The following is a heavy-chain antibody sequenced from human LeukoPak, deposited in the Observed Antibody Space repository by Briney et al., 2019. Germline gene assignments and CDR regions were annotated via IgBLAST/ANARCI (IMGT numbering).Heavy chain of an antibody. V-gene: IGHV3-21*04. Sequence: PGGSLRLSCAASGFTFSSYSMNWVRQAPGKGLEWVSSISSSSSYIYYADSVKGRFTISRDNAKNSLYLQMSSLRAEDTAVYYCARYCSSTSCSVPSRPFDYWGQGTLVTVSS. CDR3: ARYCSSTSCSVPSRPFDY. CDR2: ISSSSSYI. J-gene: IGHJ4*02. CDR1: GFTFSSYS. D-gene: IGHD2-2*01.